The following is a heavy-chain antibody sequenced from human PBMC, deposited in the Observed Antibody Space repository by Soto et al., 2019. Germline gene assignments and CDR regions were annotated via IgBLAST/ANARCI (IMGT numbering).Heavy chain of an antibody. CDR2: ISGDGSST. D-gene: IGHD1-7*01. V-gene: IGHV3-74*01. CDR1: EFTFRSYW. J-gene: IGHJ3*01. CDR3: ARSLPGTYGACDL. Sequence: EVQLVDSGGGLVQPGGSLRLSCAASEFTFRSYWMHWVRQSPGKGLVWVSRISGDGSSTNYEASVKGRFTICRDNAKNTVYLQIDRLRAEDTAVYYGARSLPGTYGACDLWGQGTMVTVSS.